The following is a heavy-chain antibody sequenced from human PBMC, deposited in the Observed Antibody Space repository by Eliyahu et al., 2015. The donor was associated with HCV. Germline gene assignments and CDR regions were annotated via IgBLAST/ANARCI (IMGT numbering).Heavy chain of an antibody. CDR1: GFTFSSYS. CDR2: ISSSSSYI. D-gene: IGHD6-13*01. V-gene: IGHV3-21*01. J-gene: IGHJ4*02. CDR3: ARERSIAAAGKNYYFDY. Sequence: EVQLVESGGGLVKPGGSLRLSCAASGFTFSSYSMNWVRQAPGKGLEGVSSISSSSSYIYYADSVKGRFTISRDNAKNSLYLQMNSLRAEDTAVYYCARERSIAAAGKNYYFDYWGQGTLVTVSS.